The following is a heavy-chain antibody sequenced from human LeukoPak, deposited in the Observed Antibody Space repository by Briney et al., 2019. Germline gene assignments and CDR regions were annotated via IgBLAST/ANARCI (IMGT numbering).Heavy chain of an antibody. CDR1: GFTFSDYV. J-gene: IGHJ4*02. CDR2: ISGSGYGS. CDR3: TKEVRGFSYGDN. D-gene: IGHD5-18*01. Sequence: GGSLRLSCAASGFTFSDYVMSWVRQAPGKGLEWVAGISGSGYGSWYADSVKGRLTISRDNSRNIVLLEIQSLKVEDTAVYYCTKEVRGFSYGDNWGQGTLVTVS. V-gene: IGHV3-23*01.